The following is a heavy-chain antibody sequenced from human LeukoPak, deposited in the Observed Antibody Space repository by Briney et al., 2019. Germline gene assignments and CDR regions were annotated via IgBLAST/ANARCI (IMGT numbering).Heavy chain of an antibody. CDR1: GSSISGYY. V-gene: IGHV4-59*08. Sequence: SETLSLTCTVSGSSISGYYWSWIRQPPGKGPEWIGYIYYSGSTNYNPSLKSRVTISVDTSKNQFSLKMNSVTAADTAVYYCARLASSGWSHCDYWGQGTLVTVSS. D-gene: IGHD6-19*01. CDR2: IYYSGST. CDR3: ARLASSGWSHCDY. J-gene: IGHJ4*02.